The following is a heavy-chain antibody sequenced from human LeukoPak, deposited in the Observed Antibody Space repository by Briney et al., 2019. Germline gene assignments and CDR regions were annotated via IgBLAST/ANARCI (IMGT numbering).Heavy chain of an antibody. Sequence: SEALSLTRTVSGGSISSYYWSWIRQPAGKGLEWIGRIYTSGSTNYNPSLKSRVTMSVDTSKNQFSLKLSSVTAADTAVYYCARQPLSGWYVGCFDYWGQGTLVAVSS. CDR2: IYTSGST. D-gene: IGHD6-19*01. V-gene: IGHV4-4*07. CDR1: GGSISSYY. CDR3: ARQPLSGWYVGCFDY. J-gene: IGHJ4*02.